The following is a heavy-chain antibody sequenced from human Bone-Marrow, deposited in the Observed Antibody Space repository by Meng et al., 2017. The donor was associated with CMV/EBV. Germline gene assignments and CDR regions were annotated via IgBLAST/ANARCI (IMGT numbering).Heavy chain of an antibody. CDR2: IKQDGSEK. CDR1: GFTFSSYW. Sequence: GESLKISCAASGFTFSSYWMSWVRQAPGKGLEWVANIKQDGSEKYYVDSVKGRFTISRDNAKNSLYLQMNSLRAEDTAVYYCARAIYGSGRYYNERGSNDYWDQGTLVTVSS. CDR3: ARAIYGSGRYYNERGSNDY. D-gene: IGHD3-10*01. J-gene: IGHJ4*02. V-gene: IGHV3-7*01.